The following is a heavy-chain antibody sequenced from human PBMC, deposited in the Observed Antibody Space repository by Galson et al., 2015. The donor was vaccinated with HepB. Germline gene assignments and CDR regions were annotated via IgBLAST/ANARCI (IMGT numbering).Heavy chain of an antibody. D-gene: IGHD2-15*01. CDR3: AREEGSTDYYYYYGMDV. CDR1: GFTFSSYS. CDR2: ISSSSSYI. J-gene: IGHJ6*02. V-gene: IGHV3-21*01. Sequence: SLRLSCAASGFTFSSYSMNWVRQAPGKGLEWVSSISSSSSYIYYADSVKGRFTISRDNAKNSLYLQMNSLRAEDTAVYYCAREEGSTDYYYYYGMDVWGQGTTVTVSS.